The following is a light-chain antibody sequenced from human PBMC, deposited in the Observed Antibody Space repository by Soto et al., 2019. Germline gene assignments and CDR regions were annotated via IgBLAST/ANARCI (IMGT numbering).Light chain of an antibody. CDR1: QSVRSN. CDR3: QQCNNWPYT. Sequence: EVVMTQSPATLSVSPGERATLSCRASQSVRSNLVWYQQKPGQAPRLLIYDASTRATGIPGRFSGSGSGTEFALMISSLQSEDFALYFCQQCNNWPYTFGPGYKLEIK. V-gene: IGKV3-15*01. CDR2: DAS. J-gene: IGKJ2*01.